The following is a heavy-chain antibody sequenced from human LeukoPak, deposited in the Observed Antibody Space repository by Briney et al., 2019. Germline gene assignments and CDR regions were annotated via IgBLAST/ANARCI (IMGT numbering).Heavy chain of an antibody. D-gene: IGHD3-22*01. V-gene: IGHV4-38-2*02. J-gene: IGHJ6*02. Sequence: SETLSLTCTVSGYSISSGYYWAWIRPPPGKGLEWIGNIYHSGSTYYNPSLKSRVTISVDTSKNQFSLKLSSVTAADTAVYYCARAMRDSSGYYAYGMDVWGQGTTVTVSS. CDR1: GYSISSGYY. CDR3: ARAMRDSSGYYAYGMDV. CDR2: IYHSGST.